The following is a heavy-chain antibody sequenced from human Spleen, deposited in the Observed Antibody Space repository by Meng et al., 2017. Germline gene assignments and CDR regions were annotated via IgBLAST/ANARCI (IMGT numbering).Heavy chain of an antibody. CDR1: GGSVTSDSYY. D-gene: IGHD5-24*01. CDR2: IYSSGST. J-gene: IGHJ4*02. CDR3: ARGGGDRDGYNFVY. Sequence: GQLQDSGPGLVRPSQTPSLTCGVSGGSVTSDSYYWHWIRQSPGKGLEWIAYIYSSGSTNYNPSLKSRVTISVGKSNNQFSLKLSSVTAADTAVYYCARGGGDRDGYNFVYWGQGTLVTVPS. V-gene: IGHV4-61*01.